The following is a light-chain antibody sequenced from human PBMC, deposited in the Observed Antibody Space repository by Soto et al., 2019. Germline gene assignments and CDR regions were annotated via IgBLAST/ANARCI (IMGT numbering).Light chain of an antibody. V-gene: IGKV3-15*01. CDR3: QQYDTCPRT. J-gene: IGKJ1*01. CDR1: ESVAGH. CDR2: GAS. Sequence: ETQMTQSPATLSVSPGERATLSCRASESVAGHLAWYQQKPGQAPRLLIHGASIRETGIPVRFSGSGSGTEFTLTISSLQSEDFAVYYCQQYDTCPRTFGQGTKVEIK.